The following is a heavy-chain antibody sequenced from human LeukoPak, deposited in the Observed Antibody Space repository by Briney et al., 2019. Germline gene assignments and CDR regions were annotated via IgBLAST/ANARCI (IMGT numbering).Heavy chain of an antibody. J-gene: IGHJ4*02. D-gene: IGHD6-19*01. V-gene: IGHV3-23*01. CDR1: GFTVSSNY. CDR2: IKGSGGGS. Sequence: GGSLRLSCAASGFTVSSNYMSWVRQAPGKALEWVSSIKGSGGGSSYADSVKGRFTISRDNSKNTLYLQMNSLRAEDTAVYYCAKAVAGKFSDYWGQGTLVTVSS. CDR3: AKAVAGKFSDY.